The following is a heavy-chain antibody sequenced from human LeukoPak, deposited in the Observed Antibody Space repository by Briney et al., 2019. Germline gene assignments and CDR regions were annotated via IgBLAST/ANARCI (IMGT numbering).Heavy chain of an antibody. D-gene: IGHD3-3*01. V-gene: IGHV1-2*02. Sequence: GASVKVSCKASGYTFTGYYMHWVRQAPGQGLEWMGWINPNSGGTNYAQKFQGRVTMTRDTSISTAYMELSRLRSDDTAVYYCAKLNTIFGVVPPMDVWGKGTTVTVSS. CDR1: GYTFTGYY. J-gene: IGHJ6*03. CDR3: AKLNTIFGVVPPMDV. CDR2: INPNSGGT.